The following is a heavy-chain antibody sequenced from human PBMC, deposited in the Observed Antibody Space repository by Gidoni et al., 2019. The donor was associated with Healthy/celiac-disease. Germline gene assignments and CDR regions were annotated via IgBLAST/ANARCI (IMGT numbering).Heavy chain of an antibody. CDR3: TREAGLDAFDI. J-gene: IGHJ3*02. V-gene: IGHV1-2*02. Sequence: QVQLVQSGAEVKKHGASVKVSCKASGTSFTAYFMHWVRQAPGQGLEWMGWINPYSGGTNYAQKFQGRVTMTRDTSISTAYMELNRLRSDDTAVYYCTREAGLDAFDIWGQGTMVTVSS. CDR2: INPYSGGT. CDR1: GTSFTAYF.